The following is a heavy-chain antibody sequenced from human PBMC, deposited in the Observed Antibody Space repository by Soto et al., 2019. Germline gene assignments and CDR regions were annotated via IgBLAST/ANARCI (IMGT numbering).Heavy chain of an antibody. V-gene: IGHV1-18*01. CDR2: ISAYNGNT. CDR1: GYTFTSYG. D-gene: IGHD2-2*03. CDR3: ARDLGYCSSTSCYGYYYYGMDV. J-gene: IGHJ6*02. Sequence: ASVKVSCKASGYTFTSYGISWVRQAPGQGLEWMGWISAYNGNTNYAQKLQGRVTMTTDTSTSTAYMELRSLRSDDTAVYYCARDLGYCSSTSCYGYYYYGMDVWGQGTTVTVSS.